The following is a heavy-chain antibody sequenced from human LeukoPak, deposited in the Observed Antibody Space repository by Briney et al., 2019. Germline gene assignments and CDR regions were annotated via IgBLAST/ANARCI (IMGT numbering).Heavy chain of an antibody. CDR3: ARSRDVGPPNWFDP. CDR1: GFIFSSYA. V-gene: IGHV3-48*01. J-gene: IGHJ5*02. CDR2: ISSGSSVI. Sequence: GGSLRLSCAASGFIFSSYAIHWVRQAPGKGLEWLSHISSGSSVIYYADSVKGRFTISRDNAKNSLYLQMNSLRVEDTAVYYCARSRDVGPPNWFDPWGQGILVTVSS. D-gene: IGHD5-24*01.